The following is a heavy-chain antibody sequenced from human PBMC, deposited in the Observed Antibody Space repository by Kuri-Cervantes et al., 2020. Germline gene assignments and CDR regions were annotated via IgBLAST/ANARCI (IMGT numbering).Heavy chain of an antibody. CDR2: IKQEGSEK. CDR1: GFTFSSYW. CDR3: ARGEVARDLYYYYGMDV. J-gene: IGHJ6*02. V-gene: IGHV3-7*01. Sequence: GESLKISCAASGFTFSSYWMSWVRQAPGKGLEWVANIKQEGSEKYYVDSVKGRFTISRDNAKNSLYLQMNSLRAEDTAVYYCARGEVARDLYYYYGMDVWGQGTTVTVSS. D-gene: IGHD2-15*01.